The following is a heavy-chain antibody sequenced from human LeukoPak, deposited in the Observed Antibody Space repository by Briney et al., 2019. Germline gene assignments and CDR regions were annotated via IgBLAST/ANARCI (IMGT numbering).Heavy chain of an antibody. CDR1: GYTFTGYY. J-gene: IGHJ6*03. V-gene: IGHV1-2*02. CDR2: INPNSGGT. Sequence: ASVKVSCKASGYTFTGYYMHWVRQAPGQGLEWMGWINPNSGGTNYAQKFQGRVTMTRDTSISTAYMELSRLRSDDTAVYYCARDHLLWPYYMDVWGKGTTVTISS. D-gene: IGHD3-10*01. CDR3: ARDHLLWPYYMDV.